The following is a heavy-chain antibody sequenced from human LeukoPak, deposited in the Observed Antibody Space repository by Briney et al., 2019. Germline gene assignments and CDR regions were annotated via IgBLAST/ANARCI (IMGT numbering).Heavy chain of an antibody. V-gene: IGHV3-23*01. J-gene: IGHJ4*02. Sequence: GGSLRLSCAASGFIFSSYAMSWVRQAPGKGLEWVSTISGSGGSTYYADSVKGRFTISRDNSKNTLYLQMNSLRVEDTAVYYCARHRGYTYGAYDYWGQGTLVTVSS. CDR2: ISGSGGST. D-gene: IGHD5-18*01. CDR3: ARHRGYTYGAYDY. CDR1: GFIFSSYA.